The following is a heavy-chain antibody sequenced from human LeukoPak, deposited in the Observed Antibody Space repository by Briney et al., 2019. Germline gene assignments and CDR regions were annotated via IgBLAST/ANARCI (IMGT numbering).Heavy chain of an antibody. Sequence: GASVKVSCKASGGTFSSYAISWVRQAPGQGLEWMGRIIPILGIANYAQKFQGRVTITADKSTSTAYMELSSLRSEDTAVYYCATLYGDKLEGDDTEGDDYWGQGTLVTVST. CDR2: IIPILGIA. D-gene: IGHD4-23*01. J-gene: IGHJ4*02. V-gene: IGHV1-69*04. CDR1: GGTFSSYA. CDR3: ATLYGDKLEGDDTEGDDY.